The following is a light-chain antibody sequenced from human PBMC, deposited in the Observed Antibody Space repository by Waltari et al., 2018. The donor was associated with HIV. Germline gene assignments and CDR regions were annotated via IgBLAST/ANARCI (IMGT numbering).Light chain of an antibody. J-gene: IGLJ2*01. CDR1: SSDVGGYNY. Sequence: QSALTQPASVSGSPGQSITISCTGTSSDVGGYNYVSWYQQHPGKAPKLMIYDVSNRASGVSNRCSGSKSGNTASLTISGLQAEDEADYYCSSYTSSSTFWVFGGGTKLTVL. CDR3: SSYTSSSTFWV. CDR2: DVS. V-gene: IGLV2-14*01.